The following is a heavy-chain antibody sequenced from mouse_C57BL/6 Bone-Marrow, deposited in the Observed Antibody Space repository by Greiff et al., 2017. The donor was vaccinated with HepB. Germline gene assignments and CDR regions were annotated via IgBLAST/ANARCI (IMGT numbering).Heavy chain of an antibody. D-gene: IGHD1-1*01. CDR2: IDPNSGGT. V-gene: IGHV1-72*01. CDR3: TRTVVATDAMDY. CDR1: GYTFTSYW. Sequence: QVQLQQPGAELVKPGASVKLSCKASGYTFTSYWMHWVKQRPGRGLEWMGRIDPNSGGTKYNEKFKSKATLTVDKPSSAAYMQLSSQTSEDAVVYYCTRTVVATDAMDYWGQGTSVTVSS. J-gene: IGHJ4*01.